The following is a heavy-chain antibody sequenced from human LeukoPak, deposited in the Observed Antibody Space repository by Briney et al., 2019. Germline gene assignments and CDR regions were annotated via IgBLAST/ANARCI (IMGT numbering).Heavy chain of an antibody. V-gene: IGHV3-66*01. J-gene: IGHJ3*02. CDR1: GFIVSSNY. Sequence: PGGSLRLSCAASGFIVSSNYMTWVRQAPGKGLEWVSVIYSGGSTYYADSVKGRFTISRDTPKNTLCLQMNSLRADDTAVYYCARDVGFIVGATPGAFDIWGQGTMVTVTS. CDR3: ARDVGFIVGATPGAFDI. D-gene: IGHD1-26*01. CDR2: IYSGGST.